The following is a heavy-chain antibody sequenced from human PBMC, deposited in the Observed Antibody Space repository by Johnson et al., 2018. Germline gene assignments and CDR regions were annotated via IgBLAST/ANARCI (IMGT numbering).Heavy chain of an antibody. Sequence: QVQLQQWGAGLLKPSETLSLTCAVYGGSFSGYYWSWIRQPPGKGLEWIGEINHSGSANYNPSLKSRVTISVDTPKNQFSLKLSSLTATDTAVDYGAGIGYSGYDLLGYGMDVWGQGTTVIVSS. CDR1: GGSFSGYY. CDR2: INHSGSA. D-gene: IGHD5-12*01. CDR3: AGIGYSGYDLLGYGMDV. J-gene: IGHJ6*02. V-gene: IGHV4-34*01.